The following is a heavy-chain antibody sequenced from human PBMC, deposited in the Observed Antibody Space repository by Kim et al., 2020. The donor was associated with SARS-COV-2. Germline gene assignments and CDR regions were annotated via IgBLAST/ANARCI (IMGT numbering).Heavy chain of an antibody. CDR1: GGSFSGYY. CDR2: INHSASN. CDR3: ARVAVLYVSIFGVVHHGLYY. Sequence: SETLSLTCAVYGGSFSGYYWSWIRQPPGKGLEWLGEINHSASNNYNPSLKSRVTISVDTSKNQFSLKLSSVTAAGTAVYYCARVAVLYVSIFGVVHHGLYYWVQGTLVTVSS. J-gene: IGHJ4*02. D-gene: IGHD3-3*01. V-gene: IGHV4-34*01.